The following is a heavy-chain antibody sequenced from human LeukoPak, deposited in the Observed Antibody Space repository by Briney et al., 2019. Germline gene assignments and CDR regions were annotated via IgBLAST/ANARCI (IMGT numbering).Heavy chain of an antibody. J-gene: IGHJ2*01. CDR3: ARLEGCSSTSCYSRSAMPPHYWYFDL. Sequence: ASVKVSCKASGVTFSSHSISWVRQAPGQGLEWMGGIIPIFGTANYAQKFQGRVTITADESTSTAYMELSSLRSEDTAVYYCARLEGCSSTSCYSRSAMPPHYWYFDLWGRGTLVTVSS. V-gene: IGHV1-69*13. CDR1: GVTFSSHS. CDR2: IIPIFGTA. D-gene: IGHD2-2*01.